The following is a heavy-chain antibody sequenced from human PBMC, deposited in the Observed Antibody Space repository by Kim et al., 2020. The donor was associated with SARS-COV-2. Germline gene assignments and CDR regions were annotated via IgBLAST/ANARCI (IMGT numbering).Heavy chain of an antibody. CDR3: AKAGRGADNWFDP. V-gene: IGHV3-48*02. CDR2: ISTDGALI. Sequence: GGSLRLSCAASGFTFSISNMNWVRQAPGKGLEWVSYISTDGALIHYVDSVKGRFTISRDNAKNSLYLQMNSLRDEDTAVYYCAKAGRGADNWFDPWGQGTLVTVSS. D-gene: IGHD3-10*01. J-gene: IGHJ5*02. CDR1: GFTFSISN.